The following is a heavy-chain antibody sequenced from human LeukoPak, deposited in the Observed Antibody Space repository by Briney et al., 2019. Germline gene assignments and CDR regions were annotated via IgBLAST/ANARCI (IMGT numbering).Heavy chain of an antibody. CDR1: GFTFSSYA. CDR3: ANGGTYSYFDH. Sequence: GGSLRLSCAPSGFTFSSYALSWVRQVPGKGLEWVSAISASSAGTYYADSVKGRFTISRDDSKNTLYLQMNSLRAEDTAVYYCANGGTYSYFDHWGQGTLVTVSS. J-gene: IGHJ4*02. D-gene: IGHD1-26*01. V-gene: IGHV3-23*01. CDR2: ISASSAGT.